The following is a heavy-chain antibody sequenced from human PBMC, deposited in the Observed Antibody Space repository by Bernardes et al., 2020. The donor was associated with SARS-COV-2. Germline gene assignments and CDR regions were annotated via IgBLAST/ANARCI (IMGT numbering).Heavy chain of an antibody. CDR2: TNSDGSII. J-gene: IGHJ6*02. V-gene: IGHV3-74*01. D-gene: IGHD6-19*01. CDR3: VRVRGWYGYYYGMDV. CDR1: GVTVNTHW. Sequence: LTLTCTASGVTVNTHWMHWVRQAPGKGLEWVSRTNSDGSIISYADSVKGRFTISRDNAKNTVDLEMNSLRVEDTAVYYCVRVRGWYGYYYGMDVWGQGTTVTVSS.